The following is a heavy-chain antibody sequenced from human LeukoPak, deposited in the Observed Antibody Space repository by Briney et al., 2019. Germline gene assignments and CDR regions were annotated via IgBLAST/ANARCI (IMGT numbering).Heavy chain of an antibody. D-gene: IGHD1-26*01. J-gene: IGHJ4*02. CDR2: INSDGSST. V-gene: IGHV3-74*01. Sequence: GGSLRLSCAASGFTFSNYWMHWVRQAPGKGLVWVSRINSDGSSTSYADSVKGRFTISRDNAKNTLYLQMNNLRAEDTAVYYCARESSVGAHKSFDYWGQGTLVTVSS. CDR1: GFTFSNYW. CDR3: ARESSVGAHKSFDY.